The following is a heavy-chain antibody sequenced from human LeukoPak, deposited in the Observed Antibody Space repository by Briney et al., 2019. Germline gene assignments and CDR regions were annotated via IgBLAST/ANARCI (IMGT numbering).Heavy chain of an antibody. D-gene: IGHD1-7*01. V-gene: IGHV1-8*01. Sequence: ASVTVSFKSSGYTFTSYDINWVRQAPGQGLEWMGWMNPNSGNTGYAQKFQGRVTMTRKTSISTAYMELSSLRSEDTAVYYCAREGKTGTTENYYYYMDVWGKGTTVTVSS. J-gene: IGHJ6*03. CDR1: GYTFTSYD. CDR3: AREGKTGTTENYYYYMDV. CDR2: MNPNSGNT.